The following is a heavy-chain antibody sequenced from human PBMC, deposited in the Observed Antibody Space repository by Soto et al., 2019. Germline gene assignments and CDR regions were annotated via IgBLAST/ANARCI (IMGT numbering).Heavy chain of an antibody. D-gene: IGHD6-13*01. CDR1: GFTFSSYG. Sequence: GGSLRLSCAASGFTFSSYGMHRVRRAPGKGLEWAAVISYDGSNKYYADSVKGRFTISRDNSKNTLYLQMNSLRAEDTAVYYCASQISRYYDMEVWGQETTFAVSS. CDR3: ASQISRYYDMEV. CDR2: ISYDGSNK. J-gene: IGHJ6*02. V-gene: IGHV3-30*03.